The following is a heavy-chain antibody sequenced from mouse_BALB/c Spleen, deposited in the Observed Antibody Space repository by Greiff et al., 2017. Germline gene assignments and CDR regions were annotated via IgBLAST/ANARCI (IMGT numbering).Heavy chain of an antibody. CDR1: GFTFNTYA. Sequence: EVKVVESGGGLVQPKGSLKLSCAASGFTFNTYAMNWVRQAPGKGLEWVARIRSKSNNYATYYADSVKDRFTISRDDSQSMLYLQMNNLKTEDTAMYYCVRRTYGYDEEAFAYWGQGTLVTVSA. CDR2: IRSKSNNYAT. V-gene: IGHV10-1*02. J-gene: IGHJ3*01. D-gene: IGHD2-2*01. CDR3: VRRTYGYDEEAFAY.